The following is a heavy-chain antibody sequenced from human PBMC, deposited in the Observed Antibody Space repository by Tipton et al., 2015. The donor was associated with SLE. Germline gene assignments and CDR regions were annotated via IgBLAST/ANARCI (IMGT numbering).Heavy chain of an antibody. CDR2: IFYSGSFSGGST. CDR3: ARDSPYDSSGYYSDY. V-gene: IGHV4-39*07. J-gene: IGHJ4*02. D-gene: IGHD3-22*01. CDR1: GGSISSTYY. Sequence: LRLSCTVSGGSISSTYYWGWIRQPPGKGLEWIGSIFYSGSFSGGSTYYNPSLKSRVTISVDTSKNQFSLKLSSVTAADTTIYYCARDSPYDSSGYYSDYWGQGTQVTVSS.